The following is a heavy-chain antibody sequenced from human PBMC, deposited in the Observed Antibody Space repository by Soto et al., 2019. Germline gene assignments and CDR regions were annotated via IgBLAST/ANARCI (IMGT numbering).Heavy chain of an antibody. CDR3: AREGYCSSTSCSDY. CDR1: GYTFTSYG. CDR2: ISAYNGNT. Sequence: ASVKVSCKASGYTFTSYGISRVRQAPGQGLEWMGWISAYNGNTNYAQKLQGRVTMTTDTSTSTAYMELRSLRSDDTAVYYCAREGYCSSTSCSDYWGQGTLVTVSS. D-gene: IGHD2-2*01. V-gene: IGHV1-18*01. J-gene: IGHJ4*02.